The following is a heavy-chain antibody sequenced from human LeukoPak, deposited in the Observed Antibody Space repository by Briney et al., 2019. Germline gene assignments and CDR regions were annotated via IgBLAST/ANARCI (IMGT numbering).Heavy chain of an antibody. CDR3: TRDKDCSGGSCPYSSYAMVV. CDR1: GFTFGDYA. J-gene: IGHJ6*02. D-gene: IGHD2-15*01. CDR2: IRSKPYGGTT. Sequence: GGSLRLSCTASGFTFGDYAMSWFRQAPGKGLEWLGFIRSKPYGGTTEYAASVKGRFTFSRDDSKSIAYLQMSSLKTEDTAVYYCTRDKDCSGGSCPYSSYAMVVWGRGTTVTVSS. V-gene: IGHV3-49*03.